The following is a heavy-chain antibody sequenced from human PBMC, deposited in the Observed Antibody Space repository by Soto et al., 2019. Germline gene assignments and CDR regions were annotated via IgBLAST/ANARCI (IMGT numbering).Heavy chain of an antibody. CDR2: IYHSGST. D-gene: IGHD6-13*01. CDR1: GGSISSGGYS. CDR3: ARGPIRAGYSSSWSDYYYYGMDV. V-gene: IGHV4-30-2*01. Sequence: QLQLQESGSGLVKPSQTLSLTCAVSGGSISSGGYSWSWIRQPPGKGLEWIGYIYHSGSTYYNPSLKSRVTISVDRSKNQFSLKLSSVTAADTAVYYCARGPIRAGYSSSWSDYYYYGMDVWGQGTTVTVSS. J-gene: IGHJ6*02.